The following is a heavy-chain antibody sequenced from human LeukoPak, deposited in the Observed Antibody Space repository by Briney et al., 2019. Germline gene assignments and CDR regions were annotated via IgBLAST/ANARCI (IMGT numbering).Heavy chain of an antibody. CDR3: ARGVVSDNWFDP. V-gene: IGHV1-2*06. J-gene: IGHJ5*02. Sequence: VASVKVSCKASGYTFTGYYMHWVRQAPGQGLEWMGRINPNSGGTNYAQKFQGRVTMTRDTSISTAYMELSRLRSDDTAVYYCARGVVSDNWFDPWGQGTLVTVSS. CDR1: GYTFTGYY. CDR2: INPNSGGT. D-gene: IGHD3-3*01.